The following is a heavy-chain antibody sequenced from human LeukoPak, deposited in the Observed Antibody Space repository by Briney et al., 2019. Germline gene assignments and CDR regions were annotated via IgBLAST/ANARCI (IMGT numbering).Heavy chain of an antibody. D-gene: IGHD5-12*01. CDR1: KFTFSNYS. J-gene: IGHJ4*02. Sequence: PGGSLRLSCAFSKFTFSNYSVNWVRQAPGKGLEWVSYISDTPNTMYYADSVKGRFTISRDNAKNSLFLQMNSLRVDDTAVYYCAREYTGSEYFDYWGQGTLVTVSS. CDR3: AREYTGSEYFDY. CDR2: ISDTPNTM. V-gene: IGHV3-48*04.